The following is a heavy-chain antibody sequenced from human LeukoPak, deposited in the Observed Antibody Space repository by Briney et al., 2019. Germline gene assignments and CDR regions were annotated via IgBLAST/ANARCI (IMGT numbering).Heavy chain of an antibody. V-gene: IGHV3-53*01. CDR1: GFTVSSNY. CDR3: AKDRDSRLADY. D-gene: IGHD2-21*02. J-gene: IGHJ4*02. Sequence: GGSLRLSCAASGFTVSSNYMSWVRQAPGKGLEWVSVIYSGGSTYYADSVKGRFTISRDNSKNTLYLQMNSLRAEDTAVYYCAKDRDSRLADYWGQGTLVTVSS. CDR2: IYSGGST.